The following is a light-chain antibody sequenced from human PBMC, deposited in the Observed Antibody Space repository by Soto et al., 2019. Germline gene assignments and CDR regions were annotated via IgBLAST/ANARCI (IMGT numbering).Light chain of an antibody. Sequence: DIQMTQSPSTLSAYVGDRVTITCRASQSISNWLAWYQQKPGKAPKVLIYDVSTLESGVPSRFSGGGSGTEFTLTITGLQPDDFATYYCQEYTTDSRTFGQGTKVVVK. CDR1: QSISNW. V-gene: IGKV1-5*01. CDR3: QEYTTDSRT. CDR2: DVS. J-gene: IGKJ1*01.